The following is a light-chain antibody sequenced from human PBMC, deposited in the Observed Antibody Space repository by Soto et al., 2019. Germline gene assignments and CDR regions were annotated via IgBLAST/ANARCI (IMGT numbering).Light chain of an antibody. CDR2: GAS. CDR3: QQYGSSCT. J-gene: IGKJ1*01. Sequence: EIVLTQSPGTLSLSPGERATLSCRASQSVSSTYLAWYQQKPGQAPRLLIYGASSRATGIPDRFSGSGSGTDLLLTISRLEPENFAMYYCQQYGSSCTFGQGTKVEIK. CDR1: QSVSSTY. V-gene: IGKV3-20*01.